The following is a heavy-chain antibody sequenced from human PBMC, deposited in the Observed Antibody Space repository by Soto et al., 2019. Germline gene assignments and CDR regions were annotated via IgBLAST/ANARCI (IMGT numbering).Heavy chain of an antibody. D-gene: IGHD4-4*01. CDR2: IDYSGST. CDR3: GGDGAYRDGMDV. V-gene: IGHV4-30-4*01. J-gene: IGHJ6*02. Sequence: NPSETLSLTCTVSGDSISNSDYYWNWIRQSPGKGLEWIASIDYSGSTYYNPSLKSRVIISADTSKNLFSLKLRSVTAADTALYFCGGDGAYRDGMDVCGRGTAVTV. CDR1: GDSISNSDYY.